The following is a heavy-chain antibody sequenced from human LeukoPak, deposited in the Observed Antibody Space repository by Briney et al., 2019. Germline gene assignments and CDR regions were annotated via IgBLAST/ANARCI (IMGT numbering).Heavy chain of an antibody. CDR3: ARDPSSFGGWYDY. CDR1: GGSISSYY. Sequence: SETLSLTCTVSGGSISSYYWSWIRQPAGKGLEWIGRIYSSGSTNYNPSLKRRVTISVDTSKNQFSLKLSSVTAADTAVYYCARDPSSFGGWYDYWGQGTLVTVSS. D-gene: IGHD6-19*01. J-gene: IGHJ4*02. CDR2: IYSSGST. V-gene: IGHV4-4*07.